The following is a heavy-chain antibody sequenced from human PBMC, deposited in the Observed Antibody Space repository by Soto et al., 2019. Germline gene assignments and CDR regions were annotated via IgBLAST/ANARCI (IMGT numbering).Heavy chain of an antibody. CDR1: VGSLSSYY. V-gene: IGHV4-59*01. CDR3: ARGSAGHCSGGSCYSGREYFQH. D-gene: IGHD2-15*01. CDR2: IFYSGST. Sequence: SETLSLTCSVPVGSLSSYYWNWIRQPPGKGLEWIGHIFYSGSTNFNPSLKSRVTISIDTSKSQFSLKLTSVTAADTGVYYCARGSAGHCSGGSCYSGREYFQHWGQGTLVTVSS. J-gene: IGHJ1*01.